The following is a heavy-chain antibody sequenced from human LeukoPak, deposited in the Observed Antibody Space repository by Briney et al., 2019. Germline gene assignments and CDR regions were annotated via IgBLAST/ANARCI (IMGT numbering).Heavy chain of an antibody. CDR1: GYTLTELS. V-gene: IGHV1-24*01. CDR3: ATKRIFGVVMFGDY. CDR2: FDPEDGET. Sequence: ASVKVSCKVSGYTLTELSMHWVRQAPGKGLEWMGGFDPEDGETFYAQKFQGRVTMTEDTSTVTAYMELSSLRSEDTAVYYCATKRIFGVVMFGDYWGQGTLVTVSS. J-gene: IGHJ4*02. D-gene: IGHD3-3*01.